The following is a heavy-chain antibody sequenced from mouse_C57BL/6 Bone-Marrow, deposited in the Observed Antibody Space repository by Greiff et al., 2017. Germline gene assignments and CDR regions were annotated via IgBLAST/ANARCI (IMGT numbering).Heavy chain of an antibody. D-gene: IGHD2-2*01. CDR1: GFTFSSYG. V-gene: IGHV5-6*02. Sequence: EVMLVESGGDLVKPGGSLKLSCAASGFTFSSYGMSWVRQTPDKMLEWVATISSGGSYTYYPDSVKGRFTISRDNAKNTLYLQMSSLKSEDTAMYYCARRIYYGYGGPFYAMDYWGQGTSVTVSS. CDR3: ARRIYYGYGGPFYAMDY. CDR2: ISSGGSYT. J-gene: IGHJ4*01.